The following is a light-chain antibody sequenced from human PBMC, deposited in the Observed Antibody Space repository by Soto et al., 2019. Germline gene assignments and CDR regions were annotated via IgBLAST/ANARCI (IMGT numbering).Light chain of an antibody. CDR2: AAS. J-gene: IGKJ1*01. Sequence: DIQMTQSPSSLSASVGDRVTITCRASPSISSYLNWYPPKPGKAPNLLIYAASSLQSGVPSRFSVIVSGTDFTLTIRSLKPEDVATDYCQKYDSAPTFGQGTKVDIK. V-gene: IGKV1-39*01. CDR3: QKYDSAPT. CDR1: PSISSY.